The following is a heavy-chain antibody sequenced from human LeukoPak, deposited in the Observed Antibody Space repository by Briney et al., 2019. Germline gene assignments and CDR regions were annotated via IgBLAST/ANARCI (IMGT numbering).Heavy chain of an antibody. CDR2: INHSGST. CDR1: GGSFSGNY. V-gene: IGHV4-34*01. CDR3: ARHIYCSGGRCYLNWFDP. J-gene: IGHJ5*02. D-gene: IGHD2-15*01. Sequence: SETLSLTGAAKGGSFSGNYWSWIRHPPGKGLEWIGEINHSGSTNYNPSLKSRVTISVDTSKNQFSLKLSSVTAADTAVYYCARHIYCSGGRCYLNWFDPWGQGTLVTVSS.